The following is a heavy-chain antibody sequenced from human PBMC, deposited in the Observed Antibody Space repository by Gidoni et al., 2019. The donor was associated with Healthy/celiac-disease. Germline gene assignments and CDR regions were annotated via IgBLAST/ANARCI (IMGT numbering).Heavy chain of an antibody. CDR2: ISSSSSYI. D-gene: IGHD5-12*01. Sequence: EVQMVESCGGLVTPGGSLRLSCAASGFTFSSYSMNWIRQAPGKGLEWVSSISSSSSYIYYSDSVKGRFTISRDNAKNSLYLQMNSLRAEDTAVYYCAREVFGGYDYDYWGQGTLVTVSS. CDR1: GFTFSSYS. V-gene: IGHV3-21*01. CDR3: AREVFGGYDYDY. J-gene: IGHJ4*02.